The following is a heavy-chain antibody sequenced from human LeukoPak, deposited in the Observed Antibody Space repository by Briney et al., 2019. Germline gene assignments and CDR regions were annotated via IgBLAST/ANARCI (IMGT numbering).Heavy chain of an antibody. D-gene: IGHD6-19*01. Sequence: GGTLRLSCAASGFTFSSYGMSWVRQAPGKGLEWVSAISGSGGSKYYADSVKGRFTISRDNSKNTLYLQMNSLRAEDTAVYYCAKDRPVAVDYWGQGTLVTVSS. CDR3: AKDRPVAVDY. CDR1: GFTFSSYG. J-gene: IGHJ4*02. V-gene: IGHV3-23*01. CDR2: ISGSGGSK.